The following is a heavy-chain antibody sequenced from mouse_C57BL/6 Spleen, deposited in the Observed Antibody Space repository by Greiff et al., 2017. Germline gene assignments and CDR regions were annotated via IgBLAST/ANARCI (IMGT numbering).Heavy chain of an antibody. V-gene: IGHV3-6*01. CDR1: GYSITSGYY. CDR3: ARDPHYYGSSYEGYFDV. CDR2: ISYDGSN. J-gene: IGHJ1*03. Sequence: EVKLQESGPGLVKPSQSLSLTCSVTGYSITSGYYWNWIRQFPGNKLEWMGYISYDGSNNYNPSLKNRISITRDTSKNQFFLKLNSVTTEDTATYYCARDPHYYGSSYEGYFDVWGTGTTVTVSS. D-gene: IGHD1-1*01.